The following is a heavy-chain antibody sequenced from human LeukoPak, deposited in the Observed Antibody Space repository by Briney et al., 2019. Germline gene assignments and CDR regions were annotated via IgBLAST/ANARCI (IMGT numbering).Heavy chain of an antibody. D-gene: IGHD6-13*01. CDR2: IYYSGST. CDR1: GGSISSYY. V-gene: IGHV4-59*01. J-gene: IGHJ4*02. CDR3: ASLYSSSWYGGDFDY. Sequence: SETLSLTCTVSGGSISSYYWSWIRQPPGKGLEWIGYIYYSGSTNYNPSLKSRVTISVDTSKNQFSLKLSSVTAVDTAVYYCASLYSSSWYGGDFDYWGQGTLVTVSS.